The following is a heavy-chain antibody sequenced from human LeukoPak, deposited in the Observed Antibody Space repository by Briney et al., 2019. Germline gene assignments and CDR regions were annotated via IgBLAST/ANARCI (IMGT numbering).Heavy chain of an antibody. D-gene: IGHD1-7*01. CDR1: GYTLTGYY. V-gene: IGHV1-2*02. Sequence: GASVKVSCTPSGYTLTGYYLHWMRQAPGQGPEWMGWINPKSGGTKYAQKFQGRVTMTRDTSISTAYMELNRLRSDDTAVYYCARYNWNYHAFDIWGQGTMVTVSS. CDR2: INPKSGGT. CDR3: ARYNWNYHAFDI. J-gene: IGHJ3*02.